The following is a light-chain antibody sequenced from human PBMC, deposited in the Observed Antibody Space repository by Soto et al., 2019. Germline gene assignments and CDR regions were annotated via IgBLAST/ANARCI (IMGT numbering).Light chain of an antibody. CDR3: QQYCSSPWT. CDR2: GAS. V-gene: IGKV3-20*01. Sequence: EIVLTQSPGTLSLSPGERATLSCRASQSVSSNYLAWYRQKPGQAPRLLIYGASSRATGIPDRFSGSGSETDFTLTISRLEPEDFAVYYCQQYCSSPWTFGQGTKVEIK. CDR1: QSVSSNY. J-gene: IGKJ1*01.